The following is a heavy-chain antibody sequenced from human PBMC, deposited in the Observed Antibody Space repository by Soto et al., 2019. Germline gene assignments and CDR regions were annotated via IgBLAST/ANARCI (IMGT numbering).Heavy chain of an antibody. J-gene: IGHJ4*02. D-gene: IGHD4-17*01. CDR2: IIPIFGTA. CDR1: GGTFSSYA. CDR3: ASKYMNTVTTSLDY. Sequence: ASVKVSCKASGGTFSSYAISWVRQAPGQGLEWMGGIIPIFGTANYAQKFQGRVTITADESTSTAYMELSSLRSEDTAVYYCASKYMNTVTTSLDYWGQGTLVTVSS. V-gene: IGHV1-69*13.